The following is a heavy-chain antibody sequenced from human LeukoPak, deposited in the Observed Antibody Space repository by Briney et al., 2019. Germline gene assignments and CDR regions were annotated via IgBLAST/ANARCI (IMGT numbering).Heavy chain of an antibody. V-gene: IGHV4-34*01. CDR2: INHSGIT. CDR1: GGSFSGYY. CDR3: XXXXXXXXXXXXGVVTNAFDI. D-gene: IGHD3-3*01. J-gene: IGHJ3*02. Sequence: SETLSLTCAVYGGSFSGYYWSWIRQPPGKGLEWIGEINHSGITNYNPSLKSRVTISVDTSKNQFSLKLSSVTAADTAVYYCXXXXXXXXXXXXGVVTNAFDIWGQGTMVTVSS.